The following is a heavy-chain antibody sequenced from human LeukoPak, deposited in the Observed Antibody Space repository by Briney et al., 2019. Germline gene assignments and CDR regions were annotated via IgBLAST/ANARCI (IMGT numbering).Heavy chain of an antibody. CDR2: IYYSGST. V-gene: IGHV4-31*03. CDR1: GGSISSGDYY. D-gene: IGHD5-12*01. CDR3: ASVAYYVY. J-gene: IGHJ4*02. Sequence: SQTLSLTCTVSGGSISSGDYYWTWIRQHPGKGLEWIGYIYYSGSTYYSPSLKGRVTISVDTSKNQFSLKLSSVTAADTAVYYCASVAYYVYWGQGTLVTVSS.